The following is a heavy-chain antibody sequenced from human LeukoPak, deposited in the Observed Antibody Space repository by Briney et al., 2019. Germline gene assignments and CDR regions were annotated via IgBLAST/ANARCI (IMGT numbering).Heavy chain of an antibody. J-gene: IGHJ4*02. V-gene: IGHV4-59*08. CDR1: GGSISNYH. CDR3: ARRVPPSVTGAAGSFDS. Sequence: SETLSLTCTVSGGSISNYHWSWIRQPPGKGLEWIGYINYSGITNYNPSLKSRVTISVDTSKNQFSLKLTSVTAADTALYYCARRVPPSVTGAAGSFDSWGQGALVTVT. CDR2: INYSGIT. D-gene: IGHD6-19*01.